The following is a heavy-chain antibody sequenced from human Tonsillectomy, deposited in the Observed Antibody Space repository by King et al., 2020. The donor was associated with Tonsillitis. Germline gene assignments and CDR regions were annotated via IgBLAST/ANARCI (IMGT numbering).Heavy chain of an antibody. J-gene: IGHJ4*02. CDR3: AKAFPIYSGTYFYYFDY. CDR1: GFTFSTYA. CDR2: ISASGGHT. V-gene: IGHV3-23*04. Sequence: VQLVESGGGLVQPGGSLRLSCAASGFTFSTYAMSWVRQTPGKGLEWVSAISASGGHTYYADSVKGRFTISRDNSNNTLFLQLNSLRAEDTALYYCAKAFPIYSGTYFYYFDYWGQGTLVTVSS. D-gene: IGHD1-26*01.